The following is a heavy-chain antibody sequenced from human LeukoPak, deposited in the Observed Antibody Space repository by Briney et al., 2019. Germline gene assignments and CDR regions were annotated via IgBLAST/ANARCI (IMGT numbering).Heavy chain of an antibody. Sequence: GGSLRLSCAASGLTLSNAWMSWVRQAPGKGLEWVGRIKSKVHGGTTDYAAPVKGRFTMSRDDSKDTLYLQMNSLKIEDTAVYYCTTAPSATDYWGPGTLVTVSA. J-gene: IGHJ4*02. D-gene: IGHD6-6*01. CDR2: IKSKVHGGTT. CDR3: TTAPSATDY. CDR1: GLTLSNAW. V-gene: IGHV3-15*01.